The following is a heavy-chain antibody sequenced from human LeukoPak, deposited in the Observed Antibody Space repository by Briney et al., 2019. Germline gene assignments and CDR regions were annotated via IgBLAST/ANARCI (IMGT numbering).Heavy chain of an antibody. CDR3: ARRKWELLSWFDP. V-gene: IGHV4-61*01. J-gene: IGHJ5*02. CDR2: IYYSGDT. D-gene: IGHD1-26*01. CDR1: GGSVSSGSYY. Sequence: PSETLSLTCTVSGGSVSSGSYYWSWIRQPPGKGLEWIGYIYYSGDTNYNPSLKSRVTISVDTSKNQFSLKLTSVTAADTAVYYCARRKWELLSWFDPWGQGTLVTVSS.